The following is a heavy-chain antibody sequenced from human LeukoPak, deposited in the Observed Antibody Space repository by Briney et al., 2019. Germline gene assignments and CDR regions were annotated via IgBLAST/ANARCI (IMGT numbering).Heavy chain of an antibody. V-gene: IGHV3-30*03. CDR2: ISYDGSKN. J-gene: IGHJ4*02. Sequence: GGSLRLSCAASGFTFGSHGMHWVRQAPGKGLEWVAVISYDGSKNYYAESVKGRFTISRDNAMNTLYLQMNSLRAEDTAVYYCARWVVTAADIDYWGQGTLVTVSS. CDR3: ARWVVTAADIDY. D-gene: IGHD2-15*01. CDR1: GFTFGSHG.